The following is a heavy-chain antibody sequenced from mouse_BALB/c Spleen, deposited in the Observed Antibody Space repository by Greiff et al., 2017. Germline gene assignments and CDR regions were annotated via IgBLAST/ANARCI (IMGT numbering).Heavy chain of an antibody. CDR1: GDSITSGY. V-gene: IGHV3-8*02. CDR3: ARLRGNDYDWFAY. Sequence: VQLKQSGPSLVKPSQTLSLTCSVTGDSITSGYWNWIRKFPGNKLEYMGYISYSGSTYYNPSLKSRISITRDTSKNQYYLQLNSVTTEDTATYYCARLRGNDYDWFAYWGQGTLVTVSA. J-gene: IGHJ3*01. CDR2: ISYSGST. D-gene: IGHD2-4*01.